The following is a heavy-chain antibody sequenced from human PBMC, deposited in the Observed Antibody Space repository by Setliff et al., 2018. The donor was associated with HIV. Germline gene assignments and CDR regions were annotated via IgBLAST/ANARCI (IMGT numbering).Heavy chain of an antibody. CDR1: GYSFSNYG. CDR3: ARIRAAALLNAFDI. CDR2: INGYNGNT. D-gene: IGHD2-15*01. J-gene: IGHJ3*02. V-gene: IGHV1-18*01. Sequence: ASVKVSCKASGYSFSNYGISWLRQAPGQGLEWMGWINGYNGNTNYAQNFQGRVTMTTDTTSSTAYMELRSLRSDDTAMYYCARIRAAALLNAFDIWGQGTMVTVSS.